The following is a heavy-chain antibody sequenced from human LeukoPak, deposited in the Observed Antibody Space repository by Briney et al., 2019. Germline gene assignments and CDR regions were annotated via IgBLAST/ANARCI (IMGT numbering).Heavy chain of an antibody. V-gene: IGHV4-34*01. CDR2: INHSGST. CDR3: ARHNSRELVRGVRRAFDY. J-gene: IGHJ4*02. D-gene: IGHD3-10*01. CDR1: GGSFSGYY. Sequence: KSSETLSLTCAVYGGSFSGYYWSWIRQPPGKGLEWIGEINHSGSTNYNPSLKSRVTISVDTSKNQFSLKLSSVTAADTAVYYCARHNSRELVRGVRRAFDYWGQGTLVTVSS.